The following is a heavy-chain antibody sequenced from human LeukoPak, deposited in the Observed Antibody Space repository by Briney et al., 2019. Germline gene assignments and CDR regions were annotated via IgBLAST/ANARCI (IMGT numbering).Heavy chain of an antibody. Sequence: GASVRVSCKASGYTFTGYDINWVRQAPGQGLEWMGWMHPNSGNTGYAQKFQDRVTITRNTSISTAYMELSSLGSEDTAVYYCTRANSPIYSSGSSYYFNYWGQGTLVTVSS. V-gene: IGHV1-8*03. CDR1: GYTFTGYD. J-gene: IGHJ4*02. CDR3: TRANSPIYSSGSSYYFNY. D-gene: IGHD6-6*01. CDR2: MHPNSGNT.